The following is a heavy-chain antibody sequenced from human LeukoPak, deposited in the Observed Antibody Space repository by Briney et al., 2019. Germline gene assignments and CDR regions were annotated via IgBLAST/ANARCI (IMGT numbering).Heavy chain of an antibody. V-gene: IGHV3-48*03. J-gene: IGHJ3*02. CDR1: GFTFIEHE. D-gene: IGHD4-23*01. Sequence: GGSLRLSCVGSGFTFIEHEMNWVRQTPGKGLEWISYISGDAETIFYRDSVRGRVTISRDNTKNSLYLQMNSLRAEDTAVYYCARDDGGNFNDAFDIWGQGTMVAVSS. CDR3: ARDDGGNFNDAFDI. CDR2: ISGDAETI.